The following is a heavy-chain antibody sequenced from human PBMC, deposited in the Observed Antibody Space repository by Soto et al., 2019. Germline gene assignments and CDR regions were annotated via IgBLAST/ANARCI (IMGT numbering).Heavy chain of an antibody. CDR3: ARRDYYDSSGFFDY. Sequence: PGGSLRLSCAASGFTFSDYYMSWIRQAPGKGLEWVSYISSSGSTIYYADSVKGRFTISRDNAKNSLYPQMNSLRAEDTAVYYCARRDYYDSSGFFDYWGQGTLVTVSS. J-gene: IGHJ4*02. V-gene: IGHV3-11*01. CDR1: GFTFSDYY. D-gene: IGHD3-22*01. CDR2: ISSSGSTI.